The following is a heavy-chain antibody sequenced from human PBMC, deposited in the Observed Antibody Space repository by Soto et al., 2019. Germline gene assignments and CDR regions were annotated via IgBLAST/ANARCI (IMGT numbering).Heavy chain of an antibody. J-gene: IGHJ4*02. V-gene: IGHV4-34*01. CDR2: VKDGGST. Sequence: QVQLQQWGAGLLKPSETLSLTCTVNGGSLTGYYWSWIRQPPGKGLGWIGEVKDGGSTNYSPSLRGRVSISADTSKNHCSLRLNSVTAADTAVYFCARGQEGIVATHWDQGALVTVSS. CDR1: GGSLTGYY. CDR3: ARGQEGIVATH. D-gene: IGHD5-12*01.